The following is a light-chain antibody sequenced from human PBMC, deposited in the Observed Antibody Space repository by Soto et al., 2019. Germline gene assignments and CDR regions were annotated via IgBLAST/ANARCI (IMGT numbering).Light chain of an antibody. J-gene: IGKJ2*01. Sequence: EIVLTQSPGTLSLFPGERATLSCRASQSVSSRNLAWYRQKPGQAPSLLIYGAFNRATGIPDRFSGSRSATDFTLTISRLEPADFAVYYCLLYGDSPPAYTFGQGTKLDIK. V-gene: IGKV3-20*01. CDR2: GAF. CDR1: QSVSSRN. CDR3: LLYGDSPPAYT.